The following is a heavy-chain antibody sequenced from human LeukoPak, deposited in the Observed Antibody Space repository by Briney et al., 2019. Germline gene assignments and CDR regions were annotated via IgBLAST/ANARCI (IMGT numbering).Heavy chain of an antibody. V-gene: IGHV3-66*01. J-gene: IGHJ5*02. CDR2: IYRGGET. D-gene: IGHD3-10*01. CDR1: GFTVTSDL. CDR3: ASRGT. Sequence: AGGSLRLSCAASGFTVTSDLMIWVRQAPGQGLEWVSIIYRGGETYYADSVKGRFTISSDNSKNTLYLQVTSLRAEDTAVYYCASRGTWGQGTLVTVSS.